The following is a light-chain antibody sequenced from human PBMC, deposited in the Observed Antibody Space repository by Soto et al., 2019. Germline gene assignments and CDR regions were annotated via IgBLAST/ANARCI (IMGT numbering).Light chain of an antibody. CDR1: QGLSSD. CDR3: PQLNSYPIT. CDR2: AAS. Sequence: DIQLTQSPSFLSASVGDRVTITCRASQGLSSDLAWYQQKQGKAPKLLIYAASTLQSGVPSRFSGSVSGTEFTLTISSLQPEDFATYYCPQLNSYPITFGQGTRLEIK. J-gene: IGKJ5*01. V-gene: IGKV1-9*01.